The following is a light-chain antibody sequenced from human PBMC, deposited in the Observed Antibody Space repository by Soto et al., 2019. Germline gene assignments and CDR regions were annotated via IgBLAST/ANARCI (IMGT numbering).Light chain of an antibody. V-gene: IGLV6-57*04. CDR3: QSYDYFTQV. J-gene: IGLJ3*02. Sequence: NFMLTQPHSLSESPGKTVTISCTRSSGNIASNFVQWYQQRPGSAPTTLIYEDTQRPSGVPDRFSGSIDSSSNSAFLTISGLTPEDEAHYYCQSYDYFTQVFGGGTKLTVL. CDR2: EDT. CDR1: SGNIASNF.